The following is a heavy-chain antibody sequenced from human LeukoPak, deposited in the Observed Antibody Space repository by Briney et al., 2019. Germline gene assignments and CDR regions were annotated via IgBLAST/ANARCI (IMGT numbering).Heavy chain of an antibody. CDR1: GGSVSSGSYY. CDR3: ARWLQHEDYSDY. J-gene: IGHJ4*02. CDR2: IYYSGST. Sequence: SETLSLTCTVSGGSVSSGSYYWSWIRQPPGKGLEWIGYIYYSGSTNYNPSLKSRVTTSVDTSKNQFSLKLTSVTAADTAVYYCARWLQHEDYSDYWGQGTLVTVSS. V-gene: IGHV4-61*01. D-gene: IGHD5-24*01.